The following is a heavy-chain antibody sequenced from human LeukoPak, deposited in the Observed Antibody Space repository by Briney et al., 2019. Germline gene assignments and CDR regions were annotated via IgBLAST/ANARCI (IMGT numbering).Heavy chain of an antibody. CDR2: INHSGST. D-gene: IGHD2-2*01. CDR3: ARVGTVPAAEENDY. V-gene: IGHV4-34*01. Sequence: PSETLSLSCAVYGGSFSGYYWSWTRQPPGKGLEWIGEINHSGSTNYNPSLKSRVTISVDTSKNQFSLKLSSVTAADTAVYYCARVGTVPAAEENDYWGQGTLVTVSS. CDR1: GGSFSGYY. J-gene: IGHJ4*02.